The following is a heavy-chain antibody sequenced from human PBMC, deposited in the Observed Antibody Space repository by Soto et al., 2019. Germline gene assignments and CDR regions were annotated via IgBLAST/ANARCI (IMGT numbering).Heavy chain of an antibody. CDR2: IYHSGST. J-gene: IGHJ4*02. CDR3: ARLHDYGGPYYYDSSPY. CDR1: GGSISSSNW. V-gene: IGHV4-4*02. Sequence: TSETLSLTCAVSGGSISSSNWWSWVRQPPGKGLEWIGEIYHSGSTNYNPSLKSRVTISVDKSKNQFPLKLSSVTAADTAVYYCARLHDYGGPYYYDSSPYWGQGTLVPVSS. D-gene: IGHD3-22*01.